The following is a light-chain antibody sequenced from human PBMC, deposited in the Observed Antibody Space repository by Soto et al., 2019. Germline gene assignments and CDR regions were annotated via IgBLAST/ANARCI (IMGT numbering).Light chain of an antibody. J-gene: IGKJ1*01. CDR3: QQYGSSPWT. CDR2: GAS. V-gene: IGKV3-20*01. CDR1: QSVPNNN. Sequence: EIVFTQSPGTLSLSPGERATLSCRASQSVPNNNLAWYQQKPGQAPRVLIYGASSGATFTPDRFSGSGSGADFTLTISRLETEDFAVYYCQQYGSSPWTFGQGTKVDIK.